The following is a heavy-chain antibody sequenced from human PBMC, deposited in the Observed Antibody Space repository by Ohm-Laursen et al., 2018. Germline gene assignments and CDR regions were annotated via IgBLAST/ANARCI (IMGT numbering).Heavy chain of an antibody. Sequence: SVKVSCKAPGGTFSNYAISWVRQAPGQGPEWMGGIIAVLDTTSYAQKFQGRVTITADESTSTSYMELTSLRSEDTAMYYCAAGGTRRIAAAGRGPTHWGQGTLLTVSS. V-gene: IGHV1-69*13. CDR2: IIAVLDTT. CDR1: GGTFSNYA. CDR3: AAGGTRRIAAAGRGPTH. D-gene: IGHD6-13*01. J-gene: IGHJ4*02.